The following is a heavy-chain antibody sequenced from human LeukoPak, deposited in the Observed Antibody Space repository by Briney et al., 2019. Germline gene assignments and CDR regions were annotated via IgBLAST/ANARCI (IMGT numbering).Heavy chain of an antibody. CDR1: GFTFSGSA. CDR3: TSRGYSYGTLFDY. Sequence: GGSLRLSCAASGFTFSGSAMHWVRQASGKGLEWVGRIRSKANSYATAYAASVKGRFTISRDDSKNTAYLQMNSLKTEDTAVYYCTSRGYSYGTLFDYWGREPWSPSPQ. J-gene: IGHJ4*02. D-gene: IGHD5-18*01. V-gene: IGHV3-73*01. CDR2: IRSKANSYAT.